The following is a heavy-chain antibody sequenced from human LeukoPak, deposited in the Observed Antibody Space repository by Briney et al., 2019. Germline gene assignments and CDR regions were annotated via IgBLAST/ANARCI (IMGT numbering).Heavy chain of an antibody. CDR2: IYYSGST. CDR1: GVSINNYY. J-gene: IGHJ4*02. D-gene: IGHD3-16*01. CDR3: ASPGMGY. Sequence: PSETLSLTCTVSGVSINNYYWSWIRQPPGKGLEWIGYIYYSGSTNYNPSLKSRVTISVDTSKNQFSLRLNSVTAADTAVYYCASPGMGYWGQGTLVTVSS. V-gene: IGHV4-59*01.